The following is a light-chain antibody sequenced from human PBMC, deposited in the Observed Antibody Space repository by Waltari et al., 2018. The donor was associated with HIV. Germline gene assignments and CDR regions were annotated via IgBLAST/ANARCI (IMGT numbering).Light chain of an antibody. J-gene: IGLJ2*01. Sequence: SYELTQPLSVSVALGQTARITCGGNNIGSQNVHWYQQKPGQAPVLVIYRDSNRPSGIPERFSGSNSGNTATLTISRAQAGDEADYYCQVWDSITVVFGGGTKLTVL. CDR2: RDS. V-gene: IGLV3-9*01. CDR1: NIGSQN. CDR3: QVWDSITVV.